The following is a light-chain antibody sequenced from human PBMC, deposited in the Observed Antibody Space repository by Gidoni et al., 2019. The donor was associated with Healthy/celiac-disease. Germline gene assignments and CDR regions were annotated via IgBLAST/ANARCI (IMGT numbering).Light chain of an antibody. CDR3: QQYYSTPRT. CDR1: QSVLYSSNNKNY. CDR2: WAS. V-gene: IGKV4-1*01. J-gene: IGKJ1*01. Sequence: DIVMTQAPDRLAVSLGERATINCKSSQSVLYSSNNKNYLAWYQQKPGQPPKLLIYWASTRESGVPDRFSGSGSGTDFTLTISSLQAEGVAVYYCQQYYSTPRTFGQGTKVEIK.